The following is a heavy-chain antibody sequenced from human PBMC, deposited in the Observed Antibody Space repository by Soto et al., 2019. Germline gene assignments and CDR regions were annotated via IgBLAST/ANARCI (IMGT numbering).Heavy chain of an antibody. J-gene: IGHJ4*02. D-gene: IGHD4-17*01. V-gene: IGHV3-7*03. CDR2: ISQVGLEI. Sequence: GVSLRLSCAASGFTFSDFYMSWARQAPGKGLEWVAHISQVGLEIFYADSVKGRFTVSRDNAKNSLSLEMNGLRADDTAVYFCARDTASRSYGSDYWGQGTLVTVSS. CDR1: GFTFSDFY. CDR3: ARDTASRSYGSDY.